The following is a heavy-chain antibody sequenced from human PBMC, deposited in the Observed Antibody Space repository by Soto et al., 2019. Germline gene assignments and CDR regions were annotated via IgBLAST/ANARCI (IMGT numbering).Heavy chain of an antibody. CDR2: IYNGGST. Sequence: PSETLSLTCTVSGDSVSSVGFHWAWLRRPPGKGLVWIGYIYNGGSTYYRPSLESRMHMSLDASKNQFSLRLSSVTAADTAIYYCATRITVFGSLIPPFDPWGQGTQVTVSS. CDR3: ATRITVFGSLIPPFDP. J-gene: IGHJ5*02. V-gene: IGHV4-61*08. D-gene: IGHD3-3*01. CDR1: GDSVSSVGFH.